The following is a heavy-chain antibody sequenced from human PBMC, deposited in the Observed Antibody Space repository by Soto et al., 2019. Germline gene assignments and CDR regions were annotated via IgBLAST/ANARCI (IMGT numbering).Heavy chain of an antibody. D-gene: IGHD6-25*01. CDR2: IIPIFGTP. Sequence: SVKVSCKASGGNFASYAIFWVRQAPGQGLEWMGGIIPIFGTPTYAQKFQGRVTIKADKPTNTAYMEMNSLRFEDMAVYYCARSEGGYFYGMDVWGQGTTVTVSS. CDR3: ARSEGGYFYGMDV. CDR1: GGNFASYA. J-gene: IGHJ6*02. V-gene: IGHV1-69*06.